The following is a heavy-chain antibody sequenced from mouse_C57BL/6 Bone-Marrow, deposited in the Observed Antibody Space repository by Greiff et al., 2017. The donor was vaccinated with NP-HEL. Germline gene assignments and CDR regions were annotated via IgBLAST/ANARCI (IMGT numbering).Heavy chain of an antibody. D-gene: IGHD1-1*01. CDR2: INPSTGGT. V-gene: IGHV1-42*01. Sequence: EVQLQQSGPELVKPGASVKISCKASGYSFTGYYMNWVKQSPEKSLEWIGEINPSTGGTTYNQKFKAKATLTVDKSSSTAYMQLKSLTSEDSAVYYGAREGLYYGSSFPTDYWGQGTTLTVSA. CDR1: GYSFTGYY. CDR3: AREGLYYGSSFPTDY. J-gene: IGHJ2*01.